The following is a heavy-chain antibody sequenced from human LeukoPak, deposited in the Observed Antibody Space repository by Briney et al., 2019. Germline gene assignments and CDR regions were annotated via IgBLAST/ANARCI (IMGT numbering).Heavy chain of an antibody. V-gene: IGHV4-34*01. CDR3: AREVTYYYDSSGYYLAPFDY. J-gene: IGHJ4*02. D-gene: IGHD3-22*01. CDR2: INHSGST. CDR1: GGSFSGYY. Sequence: SETLSLTCAVSGGSFSGYYWSWIRKPPGKGLEWIGEINHSGSTNYNPSLKSRVTISVDTSKNQFSLKLSSVTAADTAVYYYAREVTYYYDSSGYYLAPFDYWGQGTLVTVSS.